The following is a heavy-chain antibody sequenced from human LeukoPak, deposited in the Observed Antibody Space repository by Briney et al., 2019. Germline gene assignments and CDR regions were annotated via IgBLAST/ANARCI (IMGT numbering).Heavy chain of an antibody. CDR2: IRPDGSEG. J-gene: IGHJ4*02. Sequence: GGSLRLSCAVSGFTFSSYWMGWVRQAPGKGLEWVATIRPDGSEGFYVDSLKGRFTISRDNAKNSLYLQMNSLRAEDTAVYYCARVDCSGGSCFSGFDYWGQGTLVTVSS. V-gene: IGHV3-7*01. CDR1: GFTFSSYW. CDR3: ARVDCSGGSCFSGFDY. D-gene: IGHD2-15*01.